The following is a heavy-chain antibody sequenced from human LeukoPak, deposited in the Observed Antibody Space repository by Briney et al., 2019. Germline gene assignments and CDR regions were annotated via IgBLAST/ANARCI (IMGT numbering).Heavy chain of an antibody. V-gene: IGHV5-51*01. D-gene: IGHD3-3*01. CDR3: ARLPGGGRSTTIFGDFQH. CDR2: IYPGDSDT. J-gene: IGHJ1*01. CDR1: GYSFTSYW. Sequence: GESLKISCKGSGYSFTSYWIGWVRQMPGKGMEWMGIIYPGDSDTRYSPSFQGQVTISADKSISTAYLQWSSLKASDTAMYYCARLPGGGRSTTIFGDFQHCGQGTLVTVSS.